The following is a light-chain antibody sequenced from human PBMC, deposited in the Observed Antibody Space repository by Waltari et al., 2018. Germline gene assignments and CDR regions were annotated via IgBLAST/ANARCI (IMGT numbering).Light chain of an antibody. J-gene: IGLJ2*01. CDR1: SSDVGGYNY. V-gene: IGLV2-14*01. Sequence: QSALTQPASVSGSPGQSITISCTGPSSDVGGYNYVSWYQQHPGKAPKLMIYEVSNRPSGVSNRFSGSKSGNTASLTISGLQAEDAADYYCSSYTSSSTPVFGGGTKLTVL. CDR2: EVS. CDR3: SSYTSSSTPV.